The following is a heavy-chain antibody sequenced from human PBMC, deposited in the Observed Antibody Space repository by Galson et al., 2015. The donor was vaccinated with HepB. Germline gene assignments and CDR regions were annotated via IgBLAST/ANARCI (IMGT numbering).Heavy chain of an antibody. CDR2: IWYDGTNK. J-gene: IGHJ5*01. D-gene: IGHD5-18*01. CDR1: GFTFSSYG. CDR3: AKGYGLFDS. V-gene: IGHV3-33*06. Sequence: SLRLSCAASGFTFSSYGLHWVRQAPGKGLEWVSVIWYDGTNKYYADSVKGRFTISRDNSKSTLYLQMNSLRAEDTALYYCAKGYGLFDSWGQGTLVTVSS.